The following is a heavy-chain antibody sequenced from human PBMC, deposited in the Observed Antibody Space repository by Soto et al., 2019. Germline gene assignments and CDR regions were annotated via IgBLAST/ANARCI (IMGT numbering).Heavy chain of an antibody. V-gene: IGHV3-23*01. CDR3: VHSAGYSSTWPKGGFDY. Sequence: VQELESGGGLAQPGGSLRLSCAASGFTFSTYAMTWVRQAPGEGLEWVSGISGSGAGTFYADSVKGRFTVSRDNSKSTVYLQMNSLRAEDTAVYYCVHSAGYSSTWPKGGFDYWGQGTLVTVSS. CDR1: GFTFSTYA. D-gene: IGHD6-13*01. J-gene: IGHJ4*02. CDR2: ISGSGAGT.